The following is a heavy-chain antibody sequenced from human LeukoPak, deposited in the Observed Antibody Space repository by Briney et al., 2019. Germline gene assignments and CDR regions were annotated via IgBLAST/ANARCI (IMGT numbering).Heavy chain of an antibody. J-gene: IGHJ4*02. CDR2: TYYRSKWYN. CDR3: ARVAYFDSSGYYYNFDY. CDR1: GDSVSSNSVA. V-gene: IGHV6-1*01. Sequence: SQTLSLTCAISGDSVSSNSVAWNWIRQSPSRGLEWLGRTYYRSKWYNDYAVSVKSRITINPDTSKNQFSLQLNSVTAADTALYYCARVAYFDSSGYYYNFDYWGQGTLVTVSS. D-gene: IGHD3-22*01.